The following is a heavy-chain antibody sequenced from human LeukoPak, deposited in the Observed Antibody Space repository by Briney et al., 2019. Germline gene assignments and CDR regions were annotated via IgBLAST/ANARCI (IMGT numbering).Heavy chain of an antibody. CDR3: ARGPDPYCISTSCNDY. J-gene: IGHJ4*02. CDR1: GGSISSGDYY. Sequence: SETLSLTCTVSGGSISSGDYYWSWIRQPRGKGLEWIGYIYYSGSTYYNPSLKSRVTISVDTSKNQFSLKLSSVTAADTAVYYCARGPDPYCISTSCNDYWGQGTLVTVSS. V-gene: IGHV4-30-4*01. CDR2: IYYSGST. D-gene: IGHD2-2*01.